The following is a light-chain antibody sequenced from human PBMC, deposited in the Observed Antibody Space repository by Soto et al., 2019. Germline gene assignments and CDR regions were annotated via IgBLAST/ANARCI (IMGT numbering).Light chain of an antibody. CDR3: QSYDSSLSGGV. CDR2: ANN. Sequence: QSVLTQPPSVSGAPGQRITISCTGSSSNIGSRYEVQRYQQLPGTAPKLLIYANNDRPSGVPDRFSGSKSGASASLAITGLQADDEADYYCQSYDSSLSGGVFGGGTKLTVL. V-gene: IGLV1-40*01. J-gene: IGLJ3*02. CDR1: SSNIGSRYE.